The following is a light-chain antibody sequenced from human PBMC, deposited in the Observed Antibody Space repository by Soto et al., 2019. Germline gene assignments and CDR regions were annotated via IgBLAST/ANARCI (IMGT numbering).Light chain of an antibody. Sequence: EIVLTQSPGTLSLSPGERATLSCRASQSVSSSYLAWYQQKPGQAPRLLIYGASSRATGIPDRFSGSGSGPDFTLTISRLEPEDFPVYYCQPYGSSRTFGQGTKVEIK. J-gene: IGKJ1*01. CDR1: QSVSSSY. CDR3: QPYGSSRT. V-gene: IGKV3-20*01. CDR2: GAS.